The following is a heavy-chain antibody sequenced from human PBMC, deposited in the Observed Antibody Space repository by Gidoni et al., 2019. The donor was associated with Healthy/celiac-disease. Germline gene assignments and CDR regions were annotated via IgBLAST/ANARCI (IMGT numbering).Heavy chain of an antibody. J-gene: IGHJ2*01. CDR2: IKQDGSEK. Sequence: EVQLVESGGGLVQPGGSLRLSCAASGFTFSSYWMSWVRQAPGKGLEWVANIKQDGSEKYYVDSVKGRFTISRDNAKNSLYLQMNSLRAEDTAVYYCARAAAAAGTSPYWYFDLWGRGTLVTVSS. D-gene: IGHD6-13*01. V-gene: IGHV3-7*01. CDR1: GFTFSSYW. CDR3: ARAAAAAGTSPYWYFDL.